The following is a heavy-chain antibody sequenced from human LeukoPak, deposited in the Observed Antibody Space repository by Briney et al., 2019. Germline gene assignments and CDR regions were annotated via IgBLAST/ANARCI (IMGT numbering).Heavy chain of an antibody. CDR2: IKQDETEK. J-gene: IGHJ4*02. D-gene: IGHD6-13*01. V-gene: IGHV3-7*03. Sequence: PGGSLRLSCTASGFTFSNFWMGWVRQAPGKGLEWVANIKQDETEKFYLGSVKGRFTISRDNSKSTLYLQMNSLRVEDTAIYYCAIREPIGYWGQGSLVTVSP. CDR1: GFTFSNFW. CDR3: AIREPIGY.